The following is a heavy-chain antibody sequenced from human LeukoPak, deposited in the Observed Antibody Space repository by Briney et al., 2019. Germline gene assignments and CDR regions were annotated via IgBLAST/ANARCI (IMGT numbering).Heavy chain of an antibody. D-gene: IGHD2-15*01. V-gene: IGHV1-2*02. J-gene: IGHJ4*02. CDR3: AREASVVAIYYFDY. CDR1: GYTFTGYY. CDR2: INPNSGGT. Sequence: GASVKVSCKASGYTFTGYYMHWVRQAPGQGLEWMGWINPNSGGTNYAQKFQGRVTMTRDTSISTAYMELSRLRSDDTAVYYCAREASVVAIYYFDYWGQGTLVTVSS.